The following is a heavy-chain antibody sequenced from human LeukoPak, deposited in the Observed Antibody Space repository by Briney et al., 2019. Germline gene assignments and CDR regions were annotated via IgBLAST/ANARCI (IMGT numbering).Heavy chain of an antibody. J-gene: IGHJ4*02. CDR2: IYYSGST. V-gene: IGHV4-59*01. Sequence: SETLSLTCTVSGGXISSYYCSWIRQPPGKGLEWIGYIYYSGSTNYNPSLKSRVTISVDTSKNQFSLKLSSVTAADTAVYYCAADLAVRGDYFDYWGQGTLVTVSS. D-gene: IGHD6-6*01. CDR3: AADLAVRGDYFDY. CDR1: GGXISSYY.